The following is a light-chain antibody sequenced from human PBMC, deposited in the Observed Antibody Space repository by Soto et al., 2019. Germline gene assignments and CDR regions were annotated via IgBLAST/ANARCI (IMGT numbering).Light chain of an antibody. V-gene: IGKV3-20*01. J-gene: IGKJ2*01. CDR2: AAS. Sequence: EIVLTQSPGSLSLSPGERATLSCRASQDVSSSSLAWYQQKPGQAPRLLIYAASNRAAGIPDRFSGSASGADLTLSISRLEPEDFAVYYCHQYGSSPYTFGQGNKLEI. CDR1: QDVSSSS. CDR3: HQYGSSPYT.